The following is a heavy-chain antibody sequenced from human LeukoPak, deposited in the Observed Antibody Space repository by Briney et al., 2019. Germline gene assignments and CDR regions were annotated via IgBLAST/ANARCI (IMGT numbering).Heavy chain of an antibody. D-gene: IGHD4-23*01. CDR1: GGSFSGYY. CDR3: ARGRDYGGQLNLASSPYYFDY. V-gene: IGHV4-34*01. Sequence: SETLSLTCAVYGGSFSGYYWSWIRQPPGKGLEWIGEINHSGSTNYNPSLKSRVTISVDTSKNQFSLKLSSVTAADTAVYYCARGRDYGGQLNLASSPYYFDYWGQGTLVTVSS. CDR2: INHSGST. J-gene: IGHJ4*02.